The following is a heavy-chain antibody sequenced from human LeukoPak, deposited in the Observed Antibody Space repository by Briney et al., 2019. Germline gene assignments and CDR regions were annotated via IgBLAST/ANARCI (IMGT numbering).Heavy chain of an antibody. CDR1: GFTFSDYT. CDR2: IGRSGTTI. V-gene: IGHV3-48*04. D-gene: IGHD2-21*01. J-gene: IGHJ4*02. CDR3: ARDRAYCGGDCYSEY. Sequence: PGGSLRLSCAASGFTFSDYTMNWVRQAPGKGLEWVSFIGRSGTTIYYADSVKGRFTCSRDNAKNSLYLQMNSLRAEDTAVYYCARDRAYCGGDCYSEYWGQGTLVTVSS.